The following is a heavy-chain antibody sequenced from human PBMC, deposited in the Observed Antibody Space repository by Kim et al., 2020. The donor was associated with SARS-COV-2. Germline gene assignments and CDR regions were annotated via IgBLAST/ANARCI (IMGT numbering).Heavy chain of an antibody. D-gene: IGHD3-22*01. Sequence: SVKVSCKASGGTFSSYAISWVRQAPGQGLEWMGGIIPIFGTANYAQKFQGRVTITADESTSTAYMELSSLRSEDTAVYYCARVSYYDSSGYGLSSYYFDYWGQGTLVTVSS. CDR3: ARVSYYDSSGYGLSSYYFDY. V-gene: IGHV1-69*13. CDR1: GGTFSSYA. J-gene: IGHJ4*02. CDR2: IIPIFGTA.